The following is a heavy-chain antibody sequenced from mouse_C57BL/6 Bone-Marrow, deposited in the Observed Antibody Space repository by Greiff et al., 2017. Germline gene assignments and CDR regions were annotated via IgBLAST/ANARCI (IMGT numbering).Heavy chain of an antibody. CDR2: IHPNSGST. CDR3: ARGDYYGSSPY. D-gene: IGHD1-1*01. J-gene: IGHJ2*01. CDR1: GYTFTSYW. V-gene: IGHV1-64*01. Sequence: QVQLQQPGAELVKPGASVKFSCKASGYTFTSYWMHWVKQRPGQGLEWIGMIHPNSGSTNYNEKFKSKATLTVDKSSSPAYMQLSSLTSEDSAVYYCARGDYYGSSPYWGQGTTLTVSS.